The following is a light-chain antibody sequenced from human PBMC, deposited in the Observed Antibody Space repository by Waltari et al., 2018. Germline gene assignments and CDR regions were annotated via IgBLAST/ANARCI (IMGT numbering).Light chain of an antibody. CDR2: DVT. V-gene: IGLV2-14*03. Sequence: QSALTQPASVSGSPRQSITISCTGSSSDVGRYNFVSWYQQHPGKAPKLMIFDVTDRPAGVSDRFSGDKSGNTASLTISGLQPEDEADYYCSSHTTSSTLVFGGGTRVTVL. J-gene: IGLJ2*01. CDR3: SSHTTSSTLV. CDR1: SSDVGRYNF.